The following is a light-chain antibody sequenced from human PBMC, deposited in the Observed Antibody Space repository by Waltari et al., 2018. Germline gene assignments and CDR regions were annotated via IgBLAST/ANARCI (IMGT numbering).Light chain of an antibody. CDR3: QQYSRNPPT. J-gene: IGKJ5*01. CDR1: HAINNY. Sequence: QMTQSPSSLSASVGDRVTITCRASHAINNYLAWFQQKPGKAPTPLIFGAFNLHSGVPSRFSGTASGTDFTLTISSLQTEDFATYYCQQYSRNPPTFGQGTRLDIK. V-gene: IGKV1-16*01. CDR2: GAF.